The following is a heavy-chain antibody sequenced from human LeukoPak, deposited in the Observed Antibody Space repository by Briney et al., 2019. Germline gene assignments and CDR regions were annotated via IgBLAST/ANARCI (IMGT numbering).Heavy chain of an antibody. Sequence: GGSLRLSCTASGFTFNKFALHWVRQGPGKGLEWVAIISYDEVKSFYSASVKGRFTISRDNSKNTLYLQMNNLGPEDTAIYYCARGRGATIPYWGQGTLVTVSS. D-gene: IGHD5-12*01. CDR3: ARGRGATIPY. J-gene: IGHJ4*02. CDR2: ISYDEVKS. CDR1: GFTFNKFA. V-gene: IGHV3-30-3*01.